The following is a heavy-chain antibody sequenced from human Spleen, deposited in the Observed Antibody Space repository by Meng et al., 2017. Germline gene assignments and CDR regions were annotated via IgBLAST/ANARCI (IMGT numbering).Heavy chain of an antibody. CDR3: ARKAGNCVSTACYSLDY. D-gene: IGHD2-15*01. CDR2: INAVFGTT. Sequence: SVKVSCKAPGGIFSNYVIGWVRQAPGQGLEWMGGINAVFGTTNYAQKFQGRVTITTDESTSTVYMELTRLTSEDTAVYFCARKAGNCVSTACYSLDYWGQGTLVTVPS. CDR1: GGIFSNYV. V-gene: IGHV1-69*05. J-gene: IGHJ4*02.